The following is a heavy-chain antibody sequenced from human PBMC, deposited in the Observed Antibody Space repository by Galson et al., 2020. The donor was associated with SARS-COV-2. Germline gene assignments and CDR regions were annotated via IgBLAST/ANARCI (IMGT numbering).Heavy chain of an antibody. Sequence: GGSLRLSCAASGFTFSSYSMNWVRQAPGKGLEWVSSISSSSSYIYYADSVKGRLTISRDNAKNSLYLQMNSLRAEDTAVYYCARDVCSSTSCSNHDAFDIWGQGTMVTVSS. D-gene: IGHD2-2*01. CDR2: ISSSSSYI. CDR1: GFTFSSYS. V-gene: IGHV3-21*01. CDR3: ARDVCSSTSCSNHDAFDI. J-gene: IGHJ3*02.